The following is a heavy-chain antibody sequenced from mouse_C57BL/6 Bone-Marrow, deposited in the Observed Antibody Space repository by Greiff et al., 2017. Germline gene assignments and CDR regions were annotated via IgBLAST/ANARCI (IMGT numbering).Heavy chain of an antibody. J-gene: IGHJ4*01. CDR1: GFTFTDYY. CDR3: ASHYYGSFYYAMDY. D-gene: IGHD1-1*01. Sequence: VHVKQSGPVLVKPGPSVKISCKASGFTFTDYYMHWVKQSHGKSLEWIGLVYPYNGGTSYNQKFKGKATLTVDTSSSTAYMELNSLTSEDSAVYYCASHYYGSFYYAMDYWGQGTSVTVSS. CDR2: VYPYNGGT. V-gene: IGHV1-36*01.